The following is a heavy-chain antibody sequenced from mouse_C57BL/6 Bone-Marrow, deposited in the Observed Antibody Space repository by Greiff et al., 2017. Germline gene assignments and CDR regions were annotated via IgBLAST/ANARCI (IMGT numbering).Heavy chain of an antibody. CDR2: INPNNGGT. J-gene: IGHJ3*01. D-gene: IGHD2-4*01. CDR3: ARENYDYDVAWFAY. CDR1: GYTFTDYN. Sequence: VQLQQSGPELVKPGASVKMSCKASGYTFTDYNMHWVKQSHGKSLEWIGYINPNNGGTSYNQKFKGKATLTVNKSSSTAYMELRSLTSADSAVYYCARENYDYDVAWFAYWGQGTLVTVSA. V-gene: IGHV1-22*01.